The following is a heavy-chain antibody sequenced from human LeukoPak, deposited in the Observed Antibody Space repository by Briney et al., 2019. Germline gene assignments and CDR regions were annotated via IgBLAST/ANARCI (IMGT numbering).Heavy chain of an antibody. Sequence: GGSLRLSCTASGFTFGDYAMSWVRQAPGKGLEWVGFIRSIAYGGTTEYAASVEGRFTISRDDSKSIAYLQMNSLKTEDTAVYYCTRAVRDIVVVPAAAYYYYYMDVWGKGTTVTVSS. CDR2: IRSIAYGGTT. J-gene: IGHJ6*03. CDR3: TRAVRDIVVVPAAAYYYYYMDV. V-gene: IGHV3-49*04. CDR1: GFTFGDYA. D-gene: IGHD2-2*01.